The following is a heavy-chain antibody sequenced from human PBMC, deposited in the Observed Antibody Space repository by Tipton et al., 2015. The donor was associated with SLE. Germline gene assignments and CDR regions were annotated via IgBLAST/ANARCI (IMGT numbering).Heavy chain of an antibody. J-gene: IGHJ3*02. V-gene: IGHV4-59*08. CDR2: IYYSGST. Sequence: TLSLTCTVSGGSISSYYWSWIRQPPGKGLEWIGYIYYSGSTNYTPSLKSRVTISVDTSKNQFSLKLSSVTAADTAVYYCARQYYDILTGYQGAFDIWGQGTMVTVSS. CDR3: ARQYYDILTGYQGAFDI. D-gene: IGHD3-9*01. CDR1: GGSISSYY.